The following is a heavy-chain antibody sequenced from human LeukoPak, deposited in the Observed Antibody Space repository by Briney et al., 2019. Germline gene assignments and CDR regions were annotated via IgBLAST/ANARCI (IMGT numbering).Heavy chain of an antibody. D-gene: IGHD4/OR15-4a*01. CDR2: ISSSSSYI. CDR1: GFTFSSYS. Sequence: GGSLRLSCAASGFTFSSYSMNWVRQAPGKGLEWVSSISSSSSYIYYADSVKGRFTISRDNAKNSLYLQMNSLRAEDTAVYYCAKRGLWPDNWFDPWGQGTLVTVSS. CDR3: AKRGLWPDNWFDP. V-gene: IGHV3-21*01. J-gene: IGHJ5*02.